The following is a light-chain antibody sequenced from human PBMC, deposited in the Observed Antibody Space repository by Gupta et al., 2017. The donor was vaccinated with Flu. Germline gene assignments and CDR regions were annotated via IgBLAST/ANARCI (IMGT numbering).Light chain of an antibody. J-gene: IGLJ1*01. CDR1: NSNIGRYT. Sequence: VTISCSGTNSNIGRYTVDWYQQVPGTAPKLLFYDFSDRPSGVPDRVSGSKSGTSAALAISGLQSEEEADYYCEVWEDSLKGHYVFGTGTKVTVL. CDR3: EVWEDSLKGHYV. V-gene: IGLV1-44*01. CDR2: DFS.